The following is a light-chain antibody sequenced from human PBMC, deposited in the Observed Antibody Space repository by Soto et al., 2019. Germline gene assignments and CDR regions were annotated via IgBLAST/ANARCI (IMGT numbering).Light chain of an antibody. Sequence: QSALTQPPSASATPGQGVPISCSGRSSNIGSRPVNWYQQLPGSAPKLLVYHDNQRPSEVPDRFAGSMSGTPAALAISGLQSEEEAEYYCAAWDDSLHVIFGGGTKQTVL. CDR1: SSNIGSRP. CDR2: HDN. V-gene: IGLV1-44*01. J-gene: IGLJ2*01. CDR3: AAWDDSLHVI.